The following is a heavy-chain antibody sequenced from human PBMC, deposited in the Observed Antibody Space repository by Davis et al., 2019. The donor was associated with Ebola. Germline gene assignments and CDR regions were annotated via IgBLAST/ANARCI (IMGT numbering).Heavy chain of an antibody. J-gene: IGHJ6*03. Sequence: PSETLSLTCNVSGGSISSSSYYWGWIRQPPGRGLEWIGRIYTSGSTNYNPSLKSRVTMSVDTSKNQFSLKLSSVTAADTAVYYCAREDIVVVPAADPDVSYYYYMDVWGKGTTVTVSS. CDR1: GGSISSSSYY. CDR2: IYTSGST. CDR3: AREDIVVVPAADPDVSYYYYMDV. D-gene: IGHD2-2*01. V-gene: IGHV4-39*07.